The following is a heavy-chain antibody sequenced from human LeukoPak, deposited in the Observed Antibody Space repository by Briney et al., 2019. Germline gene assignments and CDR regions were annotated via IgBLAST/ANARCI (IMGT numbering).Heavy chain of an antibody. V-gene: IGHV4-38-2*01. CDR1: GYSISSGYY. CDR3: ARLLMVYERYFDY. D-gene: IGHD2-8*01. Sequence: PSETLSLTCAVSGYSISSGYYWGRIRQPPGKGLEWIGSIYHSGSTYYNPPLKSRVTISVDTSKNQFSLKLSSVTAADTAVYYCARLLMVYERYFDYWGQGTLVTVSS. J-gene: IGHJ4*02. CDR2: IYHSGST.